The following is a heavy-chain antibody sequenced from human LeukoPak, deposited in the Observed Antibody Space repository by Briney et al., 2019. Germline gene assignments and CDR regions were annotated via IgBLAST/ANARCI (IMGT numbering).Heavy chain of an antibody. J-gene: IGHJ4*02. CDR1: GGSISSSNW. V-gene: IGHV4-4*02. CDR3: ARGAYGSGSSFDY. CDR2: IYHSGST. D-gene: IGHD3-10*01. Sequence: SETLSLTCAVSGGSISSSNWWSWVRQPPGKGLEWIGEIYHSGSTNYNPSLKSRVTISVDKSKNQFSLKLSFVTAADTAVYYCARGAYGSGSSFDYWGQGTLVTVSS.